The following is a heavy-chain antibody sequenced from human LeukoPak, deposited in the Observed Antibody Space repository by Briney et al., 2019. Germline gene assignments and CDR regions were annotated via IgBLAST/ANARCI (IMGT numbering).Heavy chain of an antibody. CDR3: ARAGYCSGGSCYRNWFDP. CDR1: GYTFTGYY. J-gene: IGHJ5*02. CDR2: INPNSGGT. D-gene: IGHD2-15*01. V-gene: IGHV1-2*02. Sequence: ASVKVSCKASGYTFTGYYMHWVRQAPGQGLEWMGWINPNSGGTNYAQKFQGRITMTRDTSISTAYMELSRLRSDDTAVYYCARAGYCSGGSCYRNWFDPWGQGTLVTVSS.